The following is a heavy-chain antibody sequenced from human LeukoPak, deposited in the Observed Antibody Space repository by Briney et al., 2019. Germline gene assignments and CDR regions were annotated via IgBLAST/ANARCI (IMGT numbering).Heavy chain of an antibody. J-gene: IGHJ6*02. Sequence: GGSLRLSCAASGFTFSSYGMHWVRQAPGKGLEWVAVIWYDGSIKYYADSVKGRFTISRDNSKNTLYLQMNSLRAEDTAVYYCARDYDILTGSIFPYYGMDVWGQGTTVTVSS. D-gene: IGHD3-9*01. CDR2: IWYDGSIK. CDR1: GFTFSSYG. V-gene: IGHV3-33*01. CDR3: ARDYDILTGSIFPYYGMDV.